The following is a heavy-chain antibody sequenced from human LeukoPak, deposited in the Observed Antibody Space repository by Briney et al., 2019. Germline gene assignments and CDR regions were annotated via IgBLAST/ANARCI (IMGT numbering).Heavy chain of an antibody. J-gene: IGHJ4*02. CDR1: GFTFSTYS. Sequence: GGSLRLSCAASGFTFSTYSMNWVRQAPGKGLEWVSYISSGSNTIYYADSVKGRFTISRDNAKNSLYLQMNSLRAEDTAVYYCARVDALDYWGQGTLVTVSS. V-gene: IGHV3-48*04. D-gene: IGHD3/OR15-3a*01. CDR3: ARVDALDY. CDR2: ISSGSNTI.